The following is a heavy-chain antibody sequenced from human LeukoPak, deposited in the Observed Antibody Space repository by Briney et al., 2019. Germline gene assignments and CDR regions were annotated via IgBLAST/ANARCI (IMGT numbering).Heavy chain of an antibody. CDR2: IYRSGST. J-gene: IGHJ6*03. V-gene: IGHV4-38-2*02. CDR1: NYSISNSLY. Sequence: SETLSLTCSGSNYSISNSLYWGWLRQPPGKGLEWIGSIYRSGSTFYNPSLKSRVTISLDTSKNQFSLKLSTVTAADTAVYFCARGTYGYYMDVWGKGTTVTVSS. CDR3: ARGTYGYYMDV. D-gene: IGHD4-17*01.